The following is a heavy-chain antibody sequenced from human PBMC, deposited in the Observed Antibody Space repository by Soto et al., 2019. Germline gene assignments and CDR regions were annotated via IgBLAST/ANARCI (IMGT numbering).Heavy chain of an antibody. CDR1: GFTFSNAW. CDR3: TISSRNYYYGMDV. CDR2: IKSKTDGGTT. Sequence: EVQLVESGGGLVKPGGSLRLSCAASGFTFSNAWMNWVRQAPGKGLEWVGRIKSKTDGGTTDYATPVKGRFTISRDDSTNTLYLQMNSLKTEDTAVYYCTISSRNYYYGMDVWGQGTTVTVSS. V-gene: IGHV3-15*07. J-gene: IGHJ6*02. D-gene: IGHD6-6*01.